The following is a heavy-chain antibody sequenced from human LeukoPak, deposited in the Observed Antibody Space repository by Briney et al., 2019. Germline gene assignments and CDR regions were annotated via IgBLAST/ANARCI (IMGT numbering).Heavy chain of an antibody. CDR2: INPSGGST. Sequence: ASVKVSCKASGYTFTNYYIYWVRQAPGQGLEWMGIINPSGGSTDYAQKFQGRVTITRDTSTTTVYMELSSLRSADTAVYYCARATWYGGNPSGAFDIWGQGTMVTVSS. J-gene: IGHJ3*02. D-gene: IGHD4/OR15-4a*01. CDR1: GYTFTNYY. CDR3: ARATWYGGNPSGAFDI. V-gene: IGHV1-46*01.